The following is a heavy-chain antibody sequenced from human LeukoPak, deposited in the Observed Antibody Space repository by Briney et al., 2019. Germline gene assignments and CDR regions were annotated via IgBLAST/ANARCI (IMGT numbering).Heavy chain of an antibody. Sequence: KPGASLRLSCAASGFTFSSYSMNWVRQAPGKGLYPVPSISSSSSYIYYADSVKGRFTISRDNAKNSLYLQMNSLRTDDTAVYYCARGYSYGYPLYYFDYWGQGTLVTVSS. CDR2: ISSSSSYI. J-gene: IGHJ4*02. V-gene: IGHV3-21*01. CDR1: GFTFSSYS. D-gene: IGHD5-18*01. CDR3: ARGYSYGYPLYYFDY.